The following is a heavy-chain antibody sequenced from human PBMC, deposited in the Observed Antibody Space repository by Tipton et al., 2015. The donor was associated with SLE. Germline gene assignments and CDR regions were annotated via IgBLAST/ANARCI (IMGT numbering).Heavy chain of an antibody. D-gene: IGHD7-27*01. CDR3: ASDLDGDRDAVNI. J-gene: IGHJ3*02. Sequence: VQLVQSGAEVKKPGESLRISCQFSGYTFINYWITWVRQMPGKGLEWMGNIDPTDSYTNYGPSFQGHVTISADNSINTAYLHWSSLNASDTAMYYCASDLDGDRDAVNIWGQGTMVTVSS. V-gene: IGHV5-10-1*01. CDR2: IDPTDSYT. CDR1: GYTFINYW.